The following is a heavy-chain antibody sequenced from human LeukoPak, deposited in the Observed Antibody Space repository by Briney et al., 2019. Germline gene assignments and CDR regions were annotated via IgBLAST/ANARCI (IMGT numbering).Heavy chain of an antibody. CDR3: TRGYVGIDY. Sequence: GGSLRLSCAASGFTFSTYWMSWVRQAPGKGLEWVANIKQDGSEKYFVDSVKGRFTISRDNAKNTLFLQMNSLRAEDTAVYYCTRGYVGIDYWGQGTLVTVSS. CDR2: IKQDGSEK. V-gene: IGHV3-7*04. D-gene: IGHD5-12*01. CDR1: GFTFSTYW. J-gene: IGHJ4*02.